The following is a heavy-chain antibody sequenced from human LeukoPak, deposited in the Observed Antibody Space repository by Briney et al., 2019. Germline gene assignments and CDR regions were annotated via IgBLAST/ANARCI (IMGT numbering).Heavy chain of an antibody. J-gene: IGHJ5*02. CDR1: GYTFSSYS. CDR2: IIPIFGTA. D-gene: IGHD3-22*01. Sequence: GASVKVSCEASGYTFSSYSIHWVRQAPGQRLEWMGGIIPIFGTANYAQKFQGRVTITADESTSTAYMELSSLRSEDTAVYYCAREPLYYYDSSGYPWGQGTLVTVSS. CDR3: AREPLYYYDSSGYP. V-gene: IGHV1-69*13.